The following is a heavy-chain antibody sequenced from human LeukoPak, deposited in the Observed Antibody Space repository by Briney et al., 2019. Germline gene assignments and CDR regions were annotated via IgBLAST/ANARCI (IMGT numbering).Heavy chain of an antibody. CDR2: FKSKTDGGTT. J-gene: IGHJ4*02. CDR3: TTGTGRSDFDY. V-gene: IGHV3-15*01. Sequence: GGSLRLSCAASGFTFSNAWMSWVRQAPGKGLEWVGRFKSKTDGGTTDYAAPVKGRFTISRDDSKNTLDLQMNSLKTEYTAVYYCTTGTGRSDFDYWGQGTLVTVSS. CDR1: GFTFSNAW. D-gene: IGHD1-1*01.